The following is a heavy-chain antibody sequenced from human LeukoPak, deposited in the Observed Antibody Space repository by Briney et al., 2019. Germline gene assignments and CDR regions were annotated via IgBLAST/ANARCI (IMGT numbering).Heavy chain of an antibody. V-gene: IGHV3-23*01. J-gene: IGHJ4*02. CDR3: AKIQGYFDY. Sequence: GGSLRLSCAASGFTFSSYGMSWVRQAPGKGPQWVSAITGSGGTTYYADSVKGRFTISTDNSKNTLYLQMNSLRAEDTAVYYCAKIQGYFDYWGQGTLVTVSS. CDR1: GFTFSSYG. CDR2: ITGSGGTT.